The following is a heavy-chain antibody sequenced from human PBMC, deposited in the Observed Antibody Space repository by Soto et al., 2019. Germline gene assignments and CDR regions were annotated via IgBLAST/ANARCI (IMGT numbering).Heavy chain of an antibody. CDR3: SKDRFFEYYYDSSGYYLGAFDI. CDR2: ISGSGGST. D-gene: IGHD3-22*01. CDR1: GFTFSSYA. Sequence: GGSLRLSCAASGFTFSSYAMSWVRQAPGKGLEWVSAISGSGGSTYYAESVKGRFTISRDNSKNTLYLQMNSLRDEDTDVYYCSKDRFFEYYYDSSGYYLGAFDIWGQGTMVTVSS. V-gene: IGHV3-23*01. J-gene: IGHJ3*02.